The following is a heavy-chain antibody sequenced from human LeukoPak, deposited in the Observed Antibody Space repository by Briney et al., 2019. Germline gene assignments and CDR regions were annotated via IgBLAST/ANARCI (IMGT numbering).Heavy chain of an antibody. CDR2: IYTSGST. D-gene: IGHD3-10*01. CDR1: GGSISSYY. V-gene: IGHV4-4*07. J-gene: IGHJ6*03. Sequence: SETLSLTCTVSGGSISSYYWSWIRQPAGKGLEWIGRIYTSGSTNYNPSLKSRVTMSVDTSKNQFSLKLSSVTAADTAVYYCARYYYGSGRYYYYMDVWGKGTTVTVSS. CDR3: ARYYYGSGRYYYYMDV.